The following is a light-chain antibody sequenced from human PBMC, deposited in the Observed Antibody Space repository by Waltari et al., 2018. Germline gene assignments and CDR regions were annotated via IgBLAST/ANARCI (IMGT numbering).Light chain of an antibody. CDR1: QNVKSN. Sequence: IVVTQSPVTLSVSPGQRATLSCRASQNVKSNLAWYQQKPGQAPRRLIYGASTRATGIPARFSGSGSETEFTLTISSLQSEDFAVYYCQQYNNWPPWTFGQGTRVEIK. CDR3: QQYNNWPPWT. J-gene: IGKJ1*01. V-gene: IGKV3-15*01. CDR2: GAS.